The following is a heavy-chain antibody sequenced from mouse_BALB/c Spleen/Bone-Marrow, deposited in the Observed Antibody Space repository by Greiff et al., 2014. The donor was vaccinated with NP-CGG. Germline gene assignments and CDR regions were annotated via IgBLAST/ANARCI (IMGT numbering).Heavy chain of an antibody. CDR1: GYTFTDYI. J-gene: IGHJ3*01. V-gene: IGHV1-77*01. CDR3: ARRKNVWFAY. Sequence: LVESGPELEKPGASVKMSCKASGYTFTDYIISWVKQRVGQGLEWIGEIYPGTGSTYYNEKFKGKATLTADKSSNIAYMQLSSLTSEDSAVYFCARRKNVWFAYWGQGTLVTVSA. CDR2: IYPGTGST.